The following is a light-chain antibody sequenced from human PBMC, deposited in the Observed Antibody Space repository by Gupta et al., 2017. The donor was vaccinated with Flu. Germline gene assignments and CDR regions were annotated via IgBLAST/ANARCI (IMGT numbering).Light chain of an antibody. CDR1: NIGSKS. Sequence: QTARITCGGNNIGSKSVQWFQQKPGQAPVLVDYDDSDRPSGIPDRFSGSNSGNTATLTISRVGAGDEADYYCQIWDDDSDHRGVFGTGTEVTVL. CDR3: QIWDDDSDHRGV. CDR2: DDS. J-gene: IGLJ1*01. V-gene: IGLV3-21*02.